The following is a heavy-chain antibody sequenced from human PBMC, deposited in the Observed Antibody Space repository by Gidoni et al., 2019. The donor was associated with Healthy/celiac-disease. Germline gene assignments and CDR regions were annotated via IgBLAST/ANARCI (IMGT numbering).Heavy chain of an antibody. Sequence: QVQLQESGPGLVKPSQTLSLTCAVSGGSISSGGYSWSWIRQPPGKGLEWIGYIYYSGSTYYHPSLKSRVTISVDTSKNQFSLKLSSVTAADTAVYYCARGPTVDGSSGYLDYWGQGTLVTVSS. CDR3: ARGPTVDGSSGYLDY. CDR1: GGSISSGGYS. CDR2: IYYSGST. D-gene: IGHD3-22*01. J-gene: IGHJ4*02. V-gene: IGHV4-30-4*07.